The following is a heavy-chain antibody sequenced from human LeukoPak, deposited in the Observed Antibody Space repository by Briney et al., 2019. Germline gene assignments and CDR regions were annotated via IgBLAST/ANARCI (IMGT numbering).Heavy chain of an antibody. CDR2: IYSTGST. J-gene: IGHJ4*02. D-gene: IGHD6-13*01. Sequence: SETLSLTCTVSGGSISSYYWSWIRPPAGKGLEWIGRIYSTGSTNYNPSLKSRVPMSVDTSKNQFSLRLRSVTAADTAVYYCARQIASAGTAGFDFWGQGALVTVSS. CDR1: GGSISSYY. CDR3: ARQIASAGTAGFDF. V-gene: IGHV4-4*07.